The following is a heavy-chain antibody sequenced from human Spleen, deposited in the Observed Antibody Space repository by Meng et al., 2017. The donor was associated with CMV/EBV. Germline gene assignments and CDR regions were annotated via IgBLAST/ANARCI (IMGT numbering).Heavy chain of an antibody. CDR3: ARDQYDRTNWFDP. V-gene: IGHV1-2*02. CDR1: GYTFIDDY. CDR2: INPSGGT. Sequence: CKASGYTFIDDYMHWVRQAPGQGLEWMGWINPSGGTKYAQKFQGRVTMTRDTSINTAYMELSRLRSDDTAVYYCARDQYDRTNWFDPWGQGTLVTVSS. J-gene: IGHJ5*02. D-gene: IGHD1-14*01.